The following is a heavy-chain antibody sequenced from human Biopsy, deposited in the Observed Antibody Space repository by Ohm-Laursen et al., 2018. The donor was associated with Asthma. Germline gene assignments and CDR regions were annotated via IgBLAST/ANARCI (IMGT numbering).Heavy chain of an antibody. CDR2: VNTGNGDT. Sequence: ASVKVSCKASGYNFISFAIHWVRQAPGQRLEWMGWVNTGNGDTKYSQRFQGRVTITRDISASTAYMELRSLRSEDTATYYCARTYYDFLAGQVKDVFGVWGQGTMVTVSS. J-gene: IGHJ3*01. V-gene: IGHV1-3*04. D-gene: IGHD3-9*01. CDR1: GYNFISFA. CDR3: ARTYYDFLAGQVKDVFGV.